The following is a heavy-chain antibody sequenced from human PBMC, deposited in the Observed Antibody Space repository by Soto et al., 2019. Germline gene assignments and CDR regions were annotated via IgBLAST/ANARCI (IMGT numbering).Heavy chain of an antibody. D-gene: IGHD6-13*01. J-gene: IGHJ4*02. Sequence: SETLSLTCTVSGGSISSGGYYWNWIRQHPGKGLEWIGYIYYSGSTYYNPSLESRVTISADTYKNQFSLKLTSVTAADTAVYYCARPGGSGWFYFDSWGQGSQVT. CDR3: ARPGGSGWFYFDS. CDR2: IYYSGST. CDR1: GGSISSGGYY. V-gene: IGHV4-31*03.